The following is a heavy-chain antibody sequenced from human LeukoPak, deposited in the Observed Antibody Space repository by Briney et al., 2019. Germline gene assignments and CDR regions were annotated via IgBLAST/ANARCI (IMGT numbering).Heavy chain of an antibody. Sequence: GGSLRLSCAASGFTFSGYAMSWVRQAPGKGLVWVSRIHPDGKNTAYADSVKGRFTISRDNARNTLFLQMNSLRTEDAAVYYCATYVDTVRYDAFDVWGQGTMVTVSS. CDR3: ATYVDTVRYDAFDV. D-gene: IGHD5-18*01. CDR2: IHPDGKNT. CDR1: GFTFSGYA. J-gene: IGHJ3*01. V-gene: IGHV3-74*01.